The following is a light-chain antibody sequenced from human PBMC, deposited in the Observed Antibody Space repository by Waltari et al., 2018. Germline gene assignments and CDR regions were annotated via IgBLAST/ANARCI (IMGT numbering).Light chain of an antibody. J-gene: IGKJ2*01. CDR1: QSVSSSY. V-gene: IGKV3-20*01. CDR2: GAS. CDR3: QQYGGSPAYT. Sequence: EIVLTQSPGTLPLSPGERATLSCRASQSVSSSYLAWYQQKPGQAPRVLIYGASIRATGIPDRFSGSGSGTDFTLTISRLEPEDFALYFCQQYGGSPAYTFGQGTKLEI.